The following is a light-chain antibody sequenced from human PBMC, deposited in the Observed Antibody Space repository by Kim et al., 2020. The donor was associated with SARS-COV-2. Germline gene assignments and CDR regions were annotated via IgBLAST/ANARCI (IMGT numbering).Light chain of an antibody. J-gene: IGKJ2*01. Sequence: SASVGDRVTITCQASQDISNYLNWYPQNPGKAPKLQIYDASNLETGVPSRFSGSGSGTDFTFTISSLQPEDIATYYCQQYDNLPVTFGQGTKLEI. V-gene: IGKV1-33*01. CDR2: DAS. CDR3: QQYDNLPVT. CDR1: QDISNY.